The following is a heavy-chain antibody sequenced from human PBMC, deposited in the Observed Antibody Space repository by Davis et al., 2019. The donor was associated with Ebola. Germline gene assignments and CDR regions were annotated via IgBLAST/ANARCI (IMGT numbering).Heavy chain of an antibody. V-gene: IGHV1-18*01. J-gene: IGHJ3*02. CDR2: ISAYNGNT. CDR1: RYTFTSYG. CDR3: ASEGIAAASNAFDI. Sequence: AASVKVSCKASRYTFTSYGISWVRQAPGQGLEWMGWISAYNGNTNYAQKLQGRVTMTTDTSTSTAYMELRSLSSDDTAVYYCASEGIAAASNAFDIWGQGTMVTVSS. D-gene: IGHD6-13*01.